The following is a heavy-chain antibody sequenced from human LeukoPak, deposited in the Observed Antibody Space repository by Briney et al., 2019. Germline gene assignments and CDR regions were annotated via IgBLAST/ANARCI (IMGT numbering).Heavy chain of an antibody. CDR2: IYYSGST. V-gene: IGHV4-59*01. CDR1: GGSISSYY. J-gene: IGHJ4*02. CDR3: ARGYCSGGSCYGSHE. Sequence: SETLSLTCTVSGGSISSYYWSWIRQPPGKGLEWIGYIYYSGSTNYNPSLKSRVTISVDTSKNQFSLKLSSVTAADTAVYYCARGYCSGGSCYGSHEWGQGTLVTVSS. D-gene: IGHD2-15*01.